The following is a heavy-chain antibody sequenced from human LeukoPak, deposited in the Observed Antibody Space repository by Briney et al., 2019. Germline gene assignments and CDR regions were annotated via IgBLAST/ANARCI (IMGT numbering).Heavy chain of an antibody. D-gene: IGHD6-13*01. V-gene: IGHV3-53*01. Sequence: PGGSLRLSCAASGFTVNTNYMSWVPQAPGKGLEWLSVIYTGGSTYYADSVKGRFTISRDNAKNSLSLQMNSLRDEDTAVYYCARAAYSSSPDYWGQGSLVTVSS. CDR2: IYTGGST. CDR1: GFTVNTNY. J-gene: IGHJ4*02. CDR3: ARAAYSSSPDY.